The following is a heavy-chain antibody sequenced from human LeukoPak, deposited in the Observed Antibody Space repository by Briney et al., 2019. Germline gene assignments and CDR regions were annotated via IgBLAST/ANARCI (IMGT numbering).Heavy chain of an antibody. CDR3: ARDLGYCSSTSCHGGFDP. CDR1: GGTFSSYA. V-gene: IGHV1-69*13. Sequence: ASVKVSCKASGGTFSSYAISWVRQAPGQGLEWMGGIIPLFGTANYAQKFQGRVTITADESTSTVYMELSSLRSEDTAVYYCARDLGYCSSTSCHGGFDPWGQGTLVTVSS. J-gene: IGHJ5*02. D-gene: IGHD2-2*01. CDR2: IIPLFGTA.